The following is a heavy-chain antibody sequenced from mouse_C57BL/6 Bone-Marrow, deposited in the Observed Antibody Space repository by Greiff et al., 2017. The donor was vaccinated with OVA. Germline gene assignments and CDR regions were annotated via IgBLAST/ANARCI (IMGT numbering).Heavy chain of an antibody. Sequence: EVQLQQSGPGLVKPSQSLSLTCSVTGYSITSGYYWNWIRQFPGNQLEWMGYLSYDGSNNYNPSLQNRISITRDTSKNQFFLKLNSVTTEDTATYYCARERGYFDVWGTGTTVTVSS. CDR1: GYSITSGYY. CDR2: LSYDGSN. V-gene: IGHV3-6*01. J-gene: IGHJ1*03. CDR3: ARERGYFDV.